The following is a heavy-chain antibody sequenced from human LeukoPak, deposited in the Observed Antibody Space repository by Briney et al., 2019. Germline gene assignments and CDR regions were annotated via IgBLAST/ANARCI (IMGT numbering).Heavy chain of an antibody. V-gene: IGHV4-59*12. J-gene: IGHJ4*02. CDR3: ARGGDYGDYGQVDY. CDR1: GGSISSYY. CDR2: IYYSGST. Sequence: SETLSLTCTVSGGSISSYYWSWIRQPPGKGLEWIGYIYYSGSTNYNPSLKSRVTISVDTSKNQFSLKLSSVTAADTAVYYCARGGDYGDYGQVDYWGQGTLVTVSS. D-gene: IGHD4-17*01.